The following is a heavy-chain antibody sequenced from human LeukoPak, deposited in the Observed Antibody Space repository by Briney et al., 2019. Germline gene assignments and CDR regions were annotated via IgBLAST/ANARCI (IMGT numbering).Heavy chain of an antibody. Sequence: PGRSLRLSCAASGFTFSSYGMHWVRQAPGKGLEWVAVISYDGSNKYYADSVKGRFTISRDNSKNTLYLQMNSLRAEDTAVYYCAKDPADSSPFDYWGQGTLVTVSS. CDR3: AKDPADSSPFDY. V-gene: IGHV3-30*18. CDR1: GFTFSSYG. D-gene: IGHD3-22*01. CDR2: ISYDGSNK. J-gene: IGHJ4*02.